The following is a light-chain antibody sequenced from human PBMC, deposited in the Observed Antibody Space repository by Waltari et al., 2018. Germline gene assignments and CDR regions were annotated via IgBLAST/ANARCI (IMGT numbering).Light chain of an antibody. CDR3: RKKGSFPGT. Sequence: EIVLTQSPGSLSLSPGERATLSCRASQSVSKYLAWYQQKPGQAPRLLIYQASSRATAIPDRFSGRGYGTDFSLTISRLGLEDFAWYYGRKKGSFPGTFAQGTKGEIK. V-gene: IGKV3-20*01. CDR2: QAS. J-gene: IGKJ1*01. CDR1: QSVSKY.